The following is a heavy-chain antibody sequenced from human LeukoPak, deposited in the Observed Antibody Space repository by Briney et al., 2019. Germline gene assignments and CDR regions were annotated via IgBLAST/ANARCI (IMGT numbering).Heavy chain of an antibody. V-gene: IGHV3-30*02. CDR2: IRYDGSNK. CDR3: AKVDSAVAGSDLYYYMDV. CDR1: GFTFSSYG. Sequence: PGGSLRLSCAASGFTFSSYGMHWVRQAPGKGLEWVAFIRYDGSNKYYADSVKGRFTISRDNSKNTLYLQMNSLRAEDTAVYYCAKVDSAVAGSDLYYYMDVWGKGTTVTVSS. J-gene: IGHJ6*03. D-gene: IGHD6-19*01.